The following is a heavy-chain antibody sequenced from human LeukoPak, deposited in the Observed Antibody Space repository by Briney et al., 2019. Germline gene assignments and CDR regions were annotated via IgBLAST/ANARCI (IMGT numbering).Heavy chain of an antibody. CDR2: IYSGGNT. V-gene: IGHV3-53*01. CDR3: AREGLDYGDISNWYFDL. CDR1: GFTVSSNY. J-gene: IGHJ2*01. Sequence: PGGSLRLSCAASGFTVSSNYMTWVRQAPGKGLEWVSVIYSGGNTYYADSVKGRFTISRDNSKNTLYLQMNSLRAEDTAVYYCAREGLDYGDISNWYFDLWGRGTLVTVSS. D-gene: IGHD4-17*01.